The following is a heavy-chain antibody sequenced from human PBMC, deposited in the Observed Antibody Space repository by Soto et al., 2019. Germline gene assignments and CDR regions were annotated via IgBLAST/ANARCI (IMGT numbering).Heavy chain of an antibody. CDR2: INHRGSL. V-gene: IGHV4-31*03. CDR3: ARELPQRQGRNMDV. D-gene: IGHD1-1*01. J-gene: IGHJ6*02. CDR1: GGSMTNGDQY. Sequence: SETLPLTYSFTGGSMTNGDQYLTWIRHRPGEGLEWFGYINHRGSLYYNPSLKSRVSMSVDTSKNQFSLNLSSVTAADTAVYYCARELPQRQGRNMDVWGQGTTVTVSS.